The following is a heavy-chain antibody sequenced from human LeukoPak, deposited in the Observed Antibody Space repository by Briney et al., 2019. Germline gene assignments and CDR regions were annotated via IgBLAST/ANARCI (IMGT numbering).Heavy chain of an antibody. CDR3: ARDFAEGCGGDNCYSLDY. V-gene: IGHV3-48*03. CDR2: ITSSGDTI. Sequence: GGSLRLSCAASGFTFSNYVFNWVRQAPGKGLEWVSYITSSGDTIYYADSVKGRFTISRDNAKNSLYLQMNSLRAEDTAVYYCARDFAEGCGGDNCYSLDYWGQGTLVTVSS. CDR1: GFTFSNYV. J-gene: IGHJ4*02. D-gene: IGHD2-15*01.